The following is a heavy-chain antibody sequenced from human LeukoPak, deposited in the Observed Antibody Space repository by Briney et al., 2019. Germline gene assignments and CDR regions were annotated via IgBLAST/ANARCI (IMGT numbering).Heavy chain of an antibody. J-gene: IGHJ4*02. D-gene: IGHD2-15*01. CDR1: GYTLSELL. CDR3: ATAIRVRLLEYCFHN. CDR2: FGSEDGET. Sequence: ASVKVSCKVSGYTLSELLMHWVRQSPGKGLEWMGGFGSEDGETIYAQKFQGRVTMTEDTSTDTAYMELSSLRSEDTAVYYCATAIRVRLLEYCFHNWGQGTLVTVSS. V-gene: IGHV1-24*01.